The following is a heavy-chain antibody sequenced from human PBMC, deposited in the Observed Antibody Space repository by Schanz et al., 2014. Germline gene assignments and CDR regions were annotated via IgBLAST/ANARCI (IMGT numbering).Heavy chain of an antibody. Sequence: QVHLVQSGAEVKKPGSSVKVSCKASGGTFSSDTFSWVRQAPGQGLEWMGYINSSGGGTSYAQKFQDRLTMTRDASTSTVYMELSSLRSEDTAVYYCARDGVDAAAGGNYWGQGTLVTVSS. D-gene: IGHD6-13*01. CDR3: ARDGVDAAAGGNY. V-gene: IGHV1-46*03. CDR2: INSSGGGT. J-gene: IGHJ4*02. CDR1: GGTFSSDT.